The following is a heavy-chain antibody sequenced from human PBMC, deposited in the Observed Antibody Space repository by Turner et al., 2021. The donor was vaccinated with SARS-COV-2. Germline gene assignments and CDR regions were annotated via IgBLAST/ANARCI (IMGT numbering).Heavy chain of an antibody. CDR2: IYYSGST. Sequence: QLQLQESVPGLVKPAETLSLTCTLPGGSISSSSYYWGWIRQPPGKGLEWIGSIYYSGSTYYNPSLKSRVTISVDTSKNQFSLKLSSVTAADTAVYYCASQEALVPSYYYYYYGMDVWGQGTTVTVSS. D-gene: IGHD3-10*01. CDR3: ASQEALVPSYYYYYYGMDV. J-gene: IGHJ6*02. V-gene: IGHV4-39*01. CDR1: GGSISSSSYY.